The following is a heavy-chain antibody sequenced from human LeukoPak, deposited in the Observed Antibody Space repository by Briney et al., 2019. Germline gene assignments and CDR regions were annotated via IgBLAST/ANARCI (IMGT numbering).Heavy chain of an antibody. Sequence: PSETLSLLCTVWGGSISSYYWRWMRQPPGKGLEWMGYIYYSESTNYNPSLKSRVTISVDTSKNQFSLKLSSVTAADTAVYYCARSTLGYCSGGSCYHFDYWGQGTLVTVSS. CDR1: GGSISSYY. V-gene: IGHV4-59*01. CDR3: ARSTLGYCSGGSCYHFDY. D-gene: IGHD2-15*01. CDR2: IYYSEST. J-gene: IGHJ4*02.